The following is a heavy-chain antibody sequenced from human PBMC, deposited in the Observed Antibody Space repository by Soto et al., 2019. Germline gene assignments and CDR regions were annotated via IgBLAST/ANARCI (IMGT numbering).Heavy chain of an antibody. CDR3: ARDFVRPAAITEDAFDI. V-gene: IGHV1-69*04. J-gene: IGHJ3*02. D-gene: IGHD2-2*01. Sequence: SVKVSCKASGGTFSSYTISWVRQAPGEGLEWMGRIIPILGIANYAQKFQGRVTITADKSASTAYMELSSLRSEDTAVYYCARDFVRPAAITEDAFDIWGQGTMVTVSS. CDR2: IIPILGIA. CDR1: GGTFSSYT.